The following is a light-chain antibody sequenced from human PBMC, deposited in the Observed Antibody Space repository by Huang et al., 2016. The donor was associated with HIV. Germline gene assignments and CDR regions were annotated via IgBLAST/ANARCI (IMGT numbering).Light chain of an antibody. CDR1: QSINSN. CDR2: GAS. V-gene: IGKV3-15*01. J-gene: IGKJ3*01. CDR3: QQYNTWPLT. Sequence: EIVMTQSPATLSVSPGERATLSCRVSQSINSNLAWYQQKPGQAPRLLIYGASTRANGIPPRVSGSGSGTDFTLTISGLQSEDFAVYYCQQYNTWPLTFGPGTKVDIK.